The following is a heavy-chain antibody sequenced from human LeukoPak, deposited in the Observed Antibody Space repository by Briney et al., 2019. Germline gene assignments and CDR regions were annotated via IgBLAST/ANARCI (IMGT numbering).Heavy chain of an antibody. CDR2: INHSGST. D-gene: IGHD1-26*01. V-gene: IGHV4-34*01. J-gene: IGHJ4*02. CDR3: ARRSGSYGY. Sequence: SETLSLTCAAYGGSFSGYYWSWIRQPPGKGLEWIGEINHSGSTNYNPSLKSRVTISVDTSKNQFSLKLSSVTAADTAVYYCARRSGSYGYWGQGTLVTVSS. CDR1: GGSFSGYY.